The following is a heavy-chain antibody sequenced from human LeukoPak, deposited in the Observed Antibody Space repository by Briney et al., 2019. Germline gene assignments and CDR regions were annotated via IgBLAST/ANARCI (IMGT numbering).Heavy chain of an antibody. V-gene: IGHV3-30-3*01. CDR2: ISYDGSNK. J-gene: IGHJ4*02. Sequence: GGSLRLSCAVSGFTFSNYAMHWVRQAPGKGLEWVAAISYDGSNKYYADSVKGRFSISRDNSKNTLYLQMNSLRAEDTAVYYCARVFHYYDSSGPWGYWGQGTLVTVSS. CDR1: GFTFSNYA. D-gene: IGHD3-22*01. CDR3: ARVFHYYDSSGPWGY.